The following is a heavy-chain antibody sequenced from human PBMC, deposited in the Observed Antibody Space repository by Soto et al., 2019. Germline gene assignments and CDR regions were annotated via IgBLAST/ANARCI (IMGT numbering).Heavy chain of an antibody. CDR3: ARGKRYYYYGMDV. CDR2: ISPYNGDT. V-gene: IGHV1-18*01. J-gene: IGHJ6*02. Sequence: ASVKVSCKASGYIFASYGITWVRQAPGQGLEFMGFISPYNGDTDYAQNLQGRVTMTTDTSTSTAYMELRSLRSDDTAVYYCARGKRYYYYGMDVWGQGTTVTVSS. CDR1: GYIFASYG.